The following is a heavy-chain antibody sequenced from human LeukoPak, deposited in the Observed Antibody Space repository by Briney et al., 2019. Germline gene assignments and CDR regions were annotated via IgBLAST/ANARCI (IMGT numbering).Heavy chain of an antibody. CDR1: GFPLRSYE. D-gene: IGHD1-14*01. V-gene: IGHV3-48*03. Sequence: GGPLTLSCAASGFPLRSYEMNWARQAPAKGLEWVAYISSSGSTTHYADSAKGRFTISRDNAKNSLYLQMNSLRGEDTAVYYCAAKEGTRSDFDYWGQGTLVTVAS. J-gene: IGHJ4*02. CDR2: ISSSGSTT. CDR3: AAKEGTRSDFDY.